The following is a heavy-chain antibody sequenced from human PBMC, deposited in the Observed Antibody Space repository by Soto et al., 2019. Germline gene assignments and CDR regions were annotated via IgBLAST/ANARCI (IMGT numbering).Heavy chain of an antibody. CDR1: GFTFSGYW. CDR3: ARCGYTYGYDGDV. J-gene: IGHJ6*02. V-gene: IGHV3-74*01. Sequence: EVQLVESGGGLVQPGGSLRLSCAASGFTFSGYWMHWVRQAPGKGLVWVSRINSVGSSTSYADSVKGRFTISRDNAKNTLYLQMNSLRAEDTAVYYCARCGYTYGYDGDVWGQGTTVTVSS. CDR2: INSVGSST. D-gene: IGHD5-18*01.